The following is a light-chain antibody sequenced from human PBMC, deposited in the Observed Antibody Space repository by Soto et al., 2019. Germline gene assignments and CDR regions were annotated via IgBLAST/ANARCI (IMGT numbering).Light chain of an antibody. CDR3: SAYTASSTLV. CDR2: EVR. J-gene: IGLJ3*02. V-gene: IGLV2-14*01. Sequence: QSALTQPASVSGSAGQSITISCSGTMRDVGAYNLVSWYQQHPGTAPKLIIYEVRNRPSGISSRFSGSRSGNTASLTISGLQSEDEGDYYCSAYTASSTLVFGGGTKATVL. CDR1: MRDVGAYNL.